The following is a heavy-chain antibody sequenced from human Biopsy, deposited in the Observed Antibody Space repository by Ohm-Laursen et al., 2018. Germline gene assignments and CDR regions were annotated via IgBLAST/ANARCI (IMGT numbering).Heavy chain of an antibody. D-gene: IGHD4/OR15-4a*01. V-gene: IGHV4-34*01. CDR1: GKSFSGYF. Sequence: SETLSLTCSVSGKSFSGYFWTWIRQPPGKGLEWVGEFSHTGTTIYNPSLKSRLTISVDKSKNHFSLRLTSVTAADTATYFCARGPYGDNAGAFDVWGQGTVVTVSS. J-gene: IGHJ3*01. CDR2: FSHTGTT. CDR3: ARGPYGDNAGAFDV.